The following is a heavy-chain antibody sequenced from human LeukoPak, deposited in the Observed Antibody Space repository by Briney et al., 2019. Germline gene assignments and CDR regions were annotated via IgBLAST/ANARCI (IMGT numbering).Heavy chain of an antibody. D-gene: IGHD2-21*01. V-gene: IGHV1-69*06. CDR2: IIPIFGTA. CDR1: GGTFISYA. Sequence: ASVKVSCKASGGTFISYAISWVRQAPGQGLEWMGGIIPIFGTANYAQKFQGRVTITADKSTSTAYMELSSLRSEDTAVYYCARDAEYCGGDCWGQGTLVTVSS. J-gene: IGHJ4*02. CDR3: ARDAEYCGGDC.